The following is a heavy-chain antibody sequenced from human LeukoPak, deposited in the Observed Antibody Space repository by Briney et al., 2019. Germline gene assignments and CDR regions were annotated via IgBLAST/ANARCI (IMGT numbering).Heavy chain of an antibody. CDR3: AKGTAVDRQYFEN. Sequence: PGGSLRLSCAASGFTFSACGMHWVRQAPGKRLEWVAAISFDGSHKYYADSVKGRFTISRDNSMNTLYLQMNSLRAEDTAVYYCAKGTAVDRQYFENWGQGTLVTVSS. J-gene: IGHJ4*02. D-gene: IGHD1-1*01. CDR2: ISFDGSHK. CDR1: GFTFSACG. V-gene: IGHV3-30*18.